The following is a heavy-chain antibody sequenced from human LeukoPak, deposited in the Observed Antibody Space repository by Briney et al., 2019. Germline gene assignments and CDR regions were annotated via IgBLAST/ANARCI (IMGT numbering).Heavy chain of an antibody. CDR3: ATETSSTWYAAFDI. J-gene: IGHJ3*02. Sequence: GASVKVSCKASGGTFSSTAFSWLRQAPGQGLQWMGTIIPIFGTVNYAQKFQARVTITADESTDTVYMELRSLTSEDTAVYYCATETSSTWYAAFDIWGQGTMVTVSS. CDR1: GGTFSSTA. CDR2: IIPIFGTV. V-gene: IGHV1-69*13. D-gene: IGHD6-13*01.